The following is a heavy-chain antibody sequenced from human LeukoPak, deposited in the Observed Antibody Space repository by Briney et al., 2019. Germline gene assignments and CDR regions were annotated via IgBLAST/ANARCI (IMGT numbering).Heavy chain of an antibody. Sequence: ASVKASCKASGYTFTSFYMHWVRQAPGQGLEWMGIINPSGGSTSYAQKFQGRVTMTRDTSTSTVYMELSSLRSEDTAVYYCARDDQDLSSWYQSPDYWGQGTLVTVSS. CDR1: GYTFTSFY. CDR3: ARDDQDLSSWYQSPDY. J-gene: IGHJ4*02. D-gene: IGHD6-13*01. CDR2: INPSGGST. V-gene: IGHV1-46*01.